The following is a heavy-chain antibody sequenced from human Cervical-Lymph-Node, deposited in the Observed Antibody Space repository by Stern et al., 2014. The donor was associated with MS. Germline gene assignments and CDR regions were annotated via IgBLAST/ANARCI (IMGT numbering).Heavy chain of an antibody. Sequence: VQLLQSGAEVKKPGASVKVSCKASGYTFTSYAMHWVRQAPGQRLEWMGWINAGNGNTKYSQKFQGRVTITRDTSASTAYMELSSLRSEDTAVYYCARMGLYYDSSGAFDYCGQGTLVTVSS. J-gene: IGHJ4*02. D-gene: IGHD3-22*01. V-gene: IGHV1-3*01. CDR3: ARMGLYYDSSGAFDY. CDR2: INAGNGNT. CDR1: GYTFTSYA.